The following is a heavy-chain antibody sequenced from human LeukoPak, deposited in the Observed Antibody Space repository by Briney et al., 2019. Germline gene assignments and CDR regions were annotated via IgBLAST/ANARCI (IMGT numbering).Heavy chain of an antibody. D-gene: IGHD2-15*01. CDR1: GFTFSRYS. CDR3: ARAGGCSGGSCYPIDY. CDR2: ISSSGSTI. V-gene: IGHV3-48*04. Sequence: PGGSLRLSCSASGFTFSRYSMSWIRQAPGKGLEWVSYISSSGSTIYYADSVKGRFTISRDNAKNSLYLQMNSLRAEDTAVYYCARAGGCSGGSCYPIDYWGQGTLVTVPS. J-gene: IGHJ4*02.